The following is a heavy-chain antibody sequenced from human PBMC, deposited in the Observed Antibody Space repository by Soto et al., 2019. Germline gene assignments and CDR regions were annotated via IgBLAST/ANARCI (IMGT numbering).Heavy chain of an antibody. V-gene: IGHV5-51*01. D-gene: IGHD3-3*01. J-gene: IGHJ6*02. CDR1: GYSFTSYW. Sequence: GESLKISCKGSGYSFTSYWIGWVRQMPGKGLEWMGIIYPGDSDTRYSPSFQGQVTISADKSISTAYLQWSSLKASDTAMYYCARDPGPRTYYDFWSGYYRDYYYYGMDVWGQGTTVTVSS. CDR2: IYPGDSDT. CDR3: ARDPGPRTYYDFWSGYYRDYYYYGMDV.